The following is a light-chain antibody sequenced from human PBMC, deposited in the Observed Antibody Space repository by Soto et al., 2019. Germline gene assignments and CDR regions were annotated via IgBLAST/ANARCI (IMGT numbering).Light chain of an antibody. CDR2: EVT. Sequence: QSALTQPPSASGSPGQSVTISCTGTSGDVGGYDYVSWYQQHPGKAPKLMIYEVTKRPLGVPDRFSGSKSGNTASLTVSGLQAEDEADYYCSSYTGGNPSYVFGTGTKVTVL. CDR3: SSYTGGNPSYV. J-gene: IGLJ1*01. CDR1: SGDVGGYDY. V-gene: IGLV2-8*01.